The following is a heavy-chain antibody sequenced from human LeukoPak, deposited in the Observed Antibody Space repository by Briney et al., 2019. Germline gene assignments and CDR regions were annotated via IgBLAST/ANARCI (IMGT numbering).Heavy chain of an antibody. V-gene: IGHV4-31*03. J-gene: IGHJ4*02. CDR2: IYYSGST. Sequence: PSETLSLTCTVSGGSISSGGYYWNWIRQHPGKGLEWIGYIYYSGSTYYNPSLKSRVTISVDTSKNQSSLKLSSVTAADTAVYYCARGHYDSSGYYYGGYYFDYWGQGTLVTVSS. CDR3: ARGHYDSSGYYYGGYYFDY. D-gene: IGHD3-22*01. CDR1: GGSISSGGYY.